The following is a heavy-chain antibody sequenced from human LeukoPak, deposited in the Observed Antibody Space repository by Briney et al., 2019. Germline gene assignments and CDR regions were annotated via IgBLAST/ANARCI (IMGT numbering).Heavy chain of an antibody. CDR2: INPNSGGT. J-gene: IGHJ4*02. V-gene: IGHV1-2*02. Sequence: GASVKVSCKASGYTFTCYYMHWVRQAPGQGLEWMGWINPNSGGTNYEQKFQGRGTMTRDTSISTAYMELSRLRSDDTAVYYCARDRSGGDFDYWGQGTLVTVSS. D-gene: IGHD3-16*01. CDR1: GYTFTCYY. CDR3: ARDRSGGDFDY.